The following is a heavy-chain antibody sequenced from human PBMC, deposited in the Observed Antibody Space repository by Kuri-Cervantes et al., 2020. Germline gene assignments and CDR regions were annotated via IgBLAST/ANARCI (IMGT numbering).Heavy chain of an antibody. Sequence: GESLKISCTTSGFIFGDYAMSWVRQAPGKGLEWVAVISYDGSNKYYADSVKGRFTISRDNAKNSLYLQMNSLRAEDTAVYYCARGDYGDYGASLFDYWGQGTLVTVSS. CDR2: ISYDGSNK. D-gene: IGHD4-17*01. CDR3: ARGDYGDYGASLFDY. V-gene: IGHV3-30-3*01. CDR1: GFIFGDYA. J-gene: IGHJ4*02.